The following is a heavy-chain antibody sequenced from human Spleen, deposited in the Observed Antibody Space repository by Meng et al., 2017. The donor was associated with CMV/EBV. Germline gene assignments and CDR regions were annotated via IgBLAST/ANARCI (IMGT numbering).Heavy chain of an antibody. J-gene: IGHJ4*02. Sequence: CKTSGYNFTDNYIHWVRQAPGQGLEWMGWINPNSGGTNSAQKFQGRVTTTRDTSSSTAYMELNSLRSDDTAVYICARDYDFWKNYLDYWGQGTLVTVSS. CDR1: GYNFTDNY. V-gene: IGHV1-2*02. CDR2: INPNSGGT. CDR3: ARDYDFWKNYLDY. D-gene: IGHD3-3*01.